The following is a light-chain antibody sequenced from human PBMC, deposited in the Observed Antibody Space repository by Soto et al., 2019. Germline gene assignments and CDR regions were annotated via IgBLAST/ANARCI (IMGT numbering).Light chain of an antibody. J-gene: IGKJ1*01. V-gene: IGKV1-17*03. CDR1: QGVRTY. CDR2: SAF. CDR3: LQSYKYPWT. Sequence: DIQMTQSPSAMSASVVDRDTITCRASQGVRTYLAWFQQKPGKVPKRLIFSAFSLQSGVPSRFSGNGSATEFTLTISSLQPEDFATYYCLQSYKYPWTFGQGTKVDIK.